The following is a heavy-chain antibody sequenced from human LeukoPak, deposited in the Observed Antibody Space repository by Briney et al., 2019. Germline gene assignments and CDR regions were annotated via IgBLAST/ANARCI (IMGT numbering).Heavy chain of an antibody. D-gene: IGHD6-19*01. CDR3: ARDFRSVAVAAPSDY. Sequence: GGSLRLSCAASGFTVSSNYMHWVRQAPGKGLEWVAVISYDGSNKYYADSVKGRFTISRDNSKNTLYLQMNSLRAEDTAVYYCARDFRSVAVAAPSDYWGQGTLVTVSS. V-gene: IGHV3-30-3*01. J-gene: IGHJ4*02. CDR2: ISYDGSNK. CDR1: GFTVSSNY.